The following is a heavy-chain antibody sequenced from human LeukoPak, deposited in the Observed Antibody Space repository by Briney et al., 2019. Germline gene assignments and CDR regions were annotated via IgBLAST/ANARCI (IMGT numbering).Heavy chain of an antibody. CDR1: GFTFDDYA. CDR2: ISGDGGST. J-gene: IGHJ5*02. V-gene: IGHV3-43*02. D-gene: IGHD6-13*01. Sequence: GGSLRLSCAASGFTFDDYAMHWVRQAPGKGLEWVSLISGDGGSTYYADPVKGRFTISRDNSKNSLYLQMNSLRTDDTALYYCAKPLQAAAGPMGFDPWGQGTLVTVSS. CDR3: AKPLQAAAGPMGFDP.